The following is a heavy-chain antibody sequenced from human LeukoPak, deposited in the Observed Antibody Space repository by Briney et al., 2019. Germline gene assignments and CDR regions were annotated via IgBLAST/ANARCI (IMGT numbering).Heavy chain of an antibody. CDR3: ARLLAGCPGGRCRAHFDY. CDR1: GGTFSSYA. V-gene: IGHV1-69*05. D-gene: IGHD2-15*01. J-gene: IGHJ4*02. CDR2: IIPIFGTA. Sequence: GSSVKVSCKASGGTFSSYAISWVRQAPGQGLEWMGRIIPIFGTANYAQKFQGRVTITTDESPSTAYMELSSLSSEETAVYHGARLLAGCPGGRCRAHFDYWGQGTLVTVSS.